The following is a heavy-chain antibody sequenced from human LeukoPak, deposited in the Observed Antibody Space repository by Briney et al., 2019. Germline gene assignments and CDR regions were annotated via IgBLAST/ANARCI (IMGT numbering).Heavy chain of an antibody. J-gene: IGHJ4*02. V-gene: IGHV4-34*01. CDR3: ARAVRFWSGYYSRYFDY. CDR2: INHSGST. D-gene: IGHD3-3*01. Sequence: PGGSLRLSCAASGFTVSSNYMSWVRQAPGKGLEWIGEINHSGSTNYNPSLKSRVTISVDTSKNQFSLKLSSVTAADTAVYYCARAVRFWSGYYSRYFDYWGQGTLVTVSS. CDR1: GFTVSSNY.